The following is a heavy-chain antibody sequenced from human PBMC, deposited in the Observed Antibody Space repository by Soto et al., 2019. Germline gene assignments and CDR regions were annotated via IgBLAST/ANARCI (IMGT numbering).Heavy chain of an antibody. CDR2: TYYRSKWYN. Sequence: SQTLSLTCAISGDTVSSNSAAWTWIRQSPSRGLEWLGKTYYRSKWYNEYAVFVKSRISINADTSKNQFSLQLDSVTPEDTAVYYCARGGYSMDGWGQGTTVTVSS. CDR3: ARGGYSMDG. V-gene: IGHV6-1*01. CDR1: GDTVSSNSAA. J-gene: IGHJ6*02.